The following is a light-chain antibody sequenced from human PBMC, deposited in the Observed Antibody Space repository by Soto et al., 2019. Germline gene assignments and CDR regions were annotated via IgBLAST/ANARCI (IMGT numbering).Light chain of an antibody. CDR1: QSVSSSY. J-gene: IGKJ1*01. CDR3: QQYGSSLFWT. CDR2: GAS. Sequence: EIVLTQSPGTLSLSPGERATLSCRASQSVSSSYLAWYQQKPGQAPRLLIYGASSRATGIPDRFSGSGSGTDFTLTISRLEPEDFAVYYCQQYGSSLFWTFG. V-gene: IGKV3-20*01.